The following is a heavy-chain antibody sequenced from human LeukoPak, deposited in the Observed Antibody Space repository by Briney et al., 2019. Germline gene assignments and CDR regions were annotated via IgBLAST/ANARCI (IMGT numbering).Heavy chain of an antibody. V-gene: IGHV1-8*01. J-gene: IGHJ6*02. CDR2: MNPNSGNT. D-gene: IGHD2-2*01. Sequence: ASVNVSCKASGYTFTSYDINWVRQAAGQGLEWMGWMNPNSGNTGYAQKFQGRVTMTRNTSISTAYMELSSLRSEDTAVYYCARRESEYQLLFSYYYGMDVWGQGTTVTVSS. CDR1: GYTFTSYD. CDR3: ARRESEYQLLFSYYYGMDV.